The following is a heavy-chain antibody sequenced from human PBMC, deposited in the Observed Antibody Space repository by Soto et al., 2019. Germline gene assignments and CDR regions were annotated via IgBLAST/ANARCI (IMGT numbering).Heavy chain of an antibody. CDR2: ISASSTYI. J-gene: IGHJ4*02. CDR1: GFIFISNT. Sequence: EVQLVESGGGLVKPGGSLRPPVAASGFIFISNTLTWARQAPGKGLEWVSSISASSTYIYYADSLKGRFTISRDNAYNSLYLQMNSLRAEDTAVYYCARGWLRDPWMYWGQGTLVTVSS. V-gene: IGHV3-21*01. CDR3: ARGWLRDPWMY. D-gene: IGHD5-12*01.